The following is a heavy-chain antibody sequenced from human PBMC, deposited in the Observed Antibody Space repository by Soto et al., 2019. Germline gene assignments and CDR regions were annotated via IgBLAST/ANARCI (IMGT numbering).Heavy chain of an antibody. CDR2: ISGDGSRT. CDR1: EFSFSSYW. CDR3: VLFDSGDSRFDF. V-gene: IGHV3-74*01. Sequence: GVSLRLSCAAAEFSFSSYWMHWVRQAPGKGLVWVSSISGDGSRTNYADSVKGRFTISRDNAKKTLYLQMNSLRAEDTATDYCVLFDSGDSRFDFWGQGTLFSVSS. J-gene: IGHJ4*02. D-gene: IGHD4-17*01.